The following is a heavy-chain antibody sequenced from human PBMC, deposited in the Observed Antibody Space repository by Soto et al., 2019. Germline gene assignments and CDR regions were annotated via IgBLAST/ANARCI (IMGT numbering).Heavy chain of an antibody. Sequence: EVQLVESGGGLVKPGGSLRLSCAASGFTFSSYSMNWVRQAPGKGLEWVSSISSSSSYIYYADSVKGRFTISRDNAKNSLYRQMNSLRAEDTAVYYCARISPIVVVPAADDYWGQGTLVTVSS. V-gene: IGHV3-21*01. J-gene: IGHJ4*02. CDR3: ARISPIVVVPAADDY. CDR2: ISSSSSYI. D-gene: IGHD2-2*01. CDR1: GFTFSSYS.